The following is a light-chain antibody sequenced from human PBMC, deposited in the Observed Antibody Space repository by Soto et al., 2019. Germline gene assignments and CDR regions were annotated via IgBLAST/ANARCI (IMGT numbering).Light chain of an antibody. CDR1: SSDVGRYNL. J-gene: IGLJ1*01. Sequence: QSALTQPASVSGSPGQSITISCTGTSSDVGRYNLVSWYQHHPGKAPKVIIYEGNKRPSGVSNRFSGSKSGNTASLTIFGLQPEDEAAYYCCSYAGSDTLYVFGTRTKVTVL. V-gene: IGLV2-23*01. CDR2: EGN. CDR3: CSYAGSDTLYV.